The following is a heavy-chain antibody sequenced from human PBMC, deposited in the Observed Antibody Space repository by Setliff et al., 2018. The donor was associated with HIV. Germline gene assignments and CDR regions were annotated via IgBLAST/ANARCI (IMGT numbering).Heavy chain of an antibody. CDR1: GTSFSDHY. CDR3: VRWYYCVSGACYRADY. D-gene: IGHD2-21*02. V-gene: IGHV4-34*01. J-gene: IGHJ4*02. Sequence: PSETLSFTCSVYGTSFSDHYWSWVRQTPGKGLEWIGEMNQSGTTNYNPSLKSRVTMSIDTSERQFSLKLTSVTAADTAVYYCVRWYYCVSGACYRADYWGQGTMVTVSS. CDR2: MNQSGTT.